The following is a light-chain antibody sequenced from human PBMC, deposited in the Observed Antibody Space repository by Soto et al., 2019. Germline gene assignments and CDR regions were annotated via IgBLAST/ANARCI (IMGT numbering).Light chain of an antibody. CDR1: QSVLYSSNNKNY. CDR2: WAS. Sequence: DIVMTQSPDSLAVSLGERATINCKSSQSVLYSSNNKNYLAWYQQKPGQPPKLLIYWASTRESGVPDRFIGSGSGTDFTLTISSLQAEDVAVYYCQQYYSTPHFGQGTKLEIK. J-gene: IGKJ2*01. V-gene: IGKV4-1*01. CDR3: QQYYSTPH.